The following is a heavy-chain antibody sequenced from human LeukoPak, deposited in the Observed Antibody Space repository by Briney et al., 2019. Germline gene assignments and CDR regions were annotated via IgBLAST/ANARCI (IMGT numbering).Heavy chain of an antibody. D-gene: IGHD3-3*01. CDR1: GFTFSSYW. Sequence: GGSLRLSCAASGFTFSSYWMHWVRQAPGKGLVWVSRINSHGSSTSYADSVKGRFTISRDNAKNSLYLQMNSLRAEDTAVYYCARDESLGDLWSGYFDALDIWGQGTMVTVSS. J-gene: IGHJ3*02. V-gene: IGHV3-74*01. CDR3: ARDESLGDLWSGYFDALDI. CDR2: INSHGSST.